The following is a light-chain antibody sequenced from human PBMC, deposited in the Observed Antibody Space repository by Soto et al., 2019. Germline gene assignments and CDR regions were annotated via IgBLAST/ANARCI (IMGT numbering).Light chain of an antibody. Sequence: DIQMTQSPSTLSASVGDRVTITCRASQSISSWLAWYQQKPGKAPKLLIYKASSLESGVPSRFSGSGSGTEFTLTISSMQPDDVATDYCQQYNSYWTFGQGNKVEIK. CDR3: QQYNSYWT. J-gene: IGKJ1*01. CDR2: KAS. CDR1: QSISSW. V-gene: IGKV1-5*03.